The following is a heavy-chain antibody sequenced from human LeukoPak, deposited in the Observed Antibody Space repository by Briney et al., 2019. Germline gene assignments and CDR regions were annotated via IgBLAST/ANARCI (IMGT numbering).Heavy chain of an antibody. J-gene: IGHJ3*01. Sequence: PGRSLRLSCAASGFTFSTYSMNWVRQAPGKGLEWVSYISSSSGTISYADSVKGRFTISRDNAKNALFLQMNSLRAEDTAVYYCARELGYSFDVWGQGTMVTVS. V-gene: IGHV3-48*04. D-gene: IGHD2-15*01. CDR3: ARELGYSFDV. CDR2: ISSSSGTI. CDR1: GFTFSTYS.